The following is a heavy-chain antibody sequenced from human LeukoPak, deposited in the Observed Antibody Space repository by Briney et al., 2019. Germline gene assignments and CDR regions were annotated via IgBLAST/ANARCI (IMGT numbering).Heavy chain of an antibody. CDR3: ARGAVVENYYYYYMDV. CDR2: IYYSGST. J-gene: IGHJ6*03. V-gene: IGHV4-59*11. D-gene: IGHD2-2*01. CDR1: GGSISSHF. Sequence: SETLSLTCNVSGGSISSHFWNWIRQPPGKGLEWIGYIYYSGSTNYNPSLKIRVTISVDTSKNQFSLRLSSVTAADTAVYYCARGAVVENYYYYYMDVWGKGTTVAVSS.